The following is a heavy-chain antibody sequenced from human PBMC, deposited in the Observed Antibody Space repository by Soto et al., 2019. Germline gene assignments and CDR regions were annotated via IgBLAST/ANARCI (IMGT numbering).Heavy chain of an antibody. J-gene: IGHJ5*02. CDR3: VRIRYQLPSSVLWLDP. D-gene: IGHD3-16*01. CDR1: GGFLSESY. V-gene: IGHV4-34*01. Sequence: SETLSLTCAVYGGFLSESYWTWIRQPPGKGLEWIGEINHVGGTNYNPSLKSRVTMSVGTSQNQFSLRLISVTAADTAMYFCVRIRYQLPSSVLWLDPWGQGTPVTVSS. CDR2: INHVGGT.